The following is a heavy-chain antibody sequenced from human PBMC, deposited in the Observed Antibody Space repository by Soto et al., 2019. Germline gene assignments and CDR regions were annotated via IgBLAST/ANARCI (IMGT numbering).Heavy chain of an antibody. CDR1: GGSISSSNW. V-gene: IGHV4-4*02. CDR2: IYHSGST. D-gene: IGHD3-9*01. Sequence: PSETLSLTCAVSGGSISSSNWWSWVRQPPGKGLEWIGEIYHSGSTNYNPSLKSRVTISVDTSKNQFSLKLSSVTAADTAVYYCARGVRVLRYFDVGYYFDYWGQGTLVTVSS. CDR3: ARGVRVLRYFDVGYYFDY. J-gene: IGHJ4*02.